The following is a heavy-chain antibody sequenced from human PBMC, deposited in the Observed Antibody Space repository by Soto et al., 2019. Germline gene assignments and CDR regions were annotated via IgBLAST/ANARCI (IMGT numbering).Heavy chain of an antibody. CDR3: SPQSADLTSNFDY. V-gene: IGHV3-53*03. J-gene: IGHJ4*02. CDR2: IYSGGST. CDR1: GFTVSSNY. Sequence: GGSLRLSCAASGFTVSSNYMSWVRQAPGKGLEWVSVIYSGGSTYYADSVKGRFTISRDNAKNSLYLQMNSLRAEDTAVSPCSPQSADLTSNFDYWGQGTLVTVSS.